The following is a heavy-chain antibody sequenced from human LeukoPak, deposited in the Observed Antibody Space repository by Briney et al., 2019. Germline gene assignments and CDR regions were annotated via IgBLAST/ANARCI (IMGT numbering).Heavy chain of an antibody. D-gene: IGHD6-13*01. CDR3: ATCIAAAGRGGFYP. CDR1: GISLSSSSYY. CDR2: MSYKYSGST. V-gene: IGHV4-39*01. Sequence: SETLSLTCTVSGISLSSSSYYCGWIRQPPGKGLEWIGSMSYKYSGSTYYNPSLKIRVNIYVDTSTSPLSLRLSSVTAADTGVYYCATCIAAAGRGGFYPWGEGTLVTVS. J-gene: IGHJ5*02.